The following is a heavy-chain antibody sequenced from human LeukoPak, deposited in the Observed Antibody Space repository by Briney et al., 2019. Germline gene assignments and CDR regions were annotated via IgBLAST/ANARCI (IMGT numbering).Heavy chain of an antibody. Sequence: PSETLSLTCAVYGGSFSGYYWSWIRQPPGKGLEWIGEINHSGSTNYNPSLKSRVTISVDTSKNQFSLKLGSVTAADTAVYYCARDKDLRFDYWGQGTLVTDSS. CDR2: INHSGST. J-gene: IGHJ4*02. CDR1: GGSFSGYY. CDR3: ARDKDLRFDY. V-gene: IGHV4-34*01.